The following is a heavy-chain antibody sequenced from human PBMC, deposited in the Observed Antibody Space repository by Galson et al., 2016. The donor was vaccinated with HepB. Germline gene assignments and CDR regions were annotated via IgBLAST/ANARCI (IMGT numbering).Heavy chain of an antibody. J-gene: IGHJ5*02. CDR1: GFTFSSSW. Sequence: SLRLSCAASGFTFSSSWMSWVRQAPGKGLEWVANIKEDGSETYYVASVKGRFTISRDNAKNSLYLQISSLRAEDTAVYYCATSFDLWGQGTLVTVSS. CDR3: ATSFDL. CDR2: IKEDGSET. V-gene: IGHV3-7*01.